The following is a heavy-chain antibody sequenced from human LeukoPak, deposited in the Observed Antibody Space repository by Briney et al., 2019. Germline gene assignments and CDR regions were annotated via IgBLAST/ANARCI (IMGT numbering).Heavy chain of an antibody. Sequence: ASVKVSCKASGYTFTGYYMHWVRQAPGQGLEWMGWINPNSGGTNYAQKFQGGVTMTRDTSISTAYMELSRLRSDDTAVYYCARAHQLLFNWFDPLGPGNPGHRLL. CDR3: ARAHQLLFNWFDP. V-gene: IGHV1-2*02. CDR2: INPNSGGT. D-gene: IGHD2-2*01. CDR1: GYTFTGYY. J-gene: IGHJ5*02.